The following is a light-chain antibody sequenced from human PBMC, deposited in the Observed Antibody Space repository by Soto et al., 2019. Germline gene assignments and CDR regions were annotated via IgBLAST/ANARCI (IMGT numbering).Light chain of an antibody. V-gene: IGKV1-5*01. CDR1: QSISSW. CDR2: GAS. CDR3: QQYSSSSPT. Sequence: DIQMTQSPSTLSASVGDRVTITCRASQSISSWLAWYQQKPGKAPKLLIYGASSLESGVPSRFSGSGSVTEFTLTIDSLQPDDFATYYCQQYSSSSPTFGKGTKLEIK. J-gene: IGKJ2*01.